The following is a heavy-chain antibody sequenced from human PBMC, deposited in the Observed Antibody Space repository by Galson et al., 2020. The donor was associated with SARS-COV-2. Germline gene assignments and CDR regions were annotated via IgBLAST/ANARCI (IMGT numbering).Heavy chain of an antibody. J-gene: IGHJ6*03. CDR2: INVGGNA. CDR1: GGSFGGYS. D-gene: IGHD3-10*01. Sequence: SETLSLTCAVYGGSFGGYSWTWIRQPPGKGLEWIGEINVGGNANYSPSLRSRFPISVATSKNQFSLNLRSVTAADTALYFCARGHRGVVPSPVLGLGPFYTYYYMDVWGKGTTVTVSS. V-gene: IGHV4-34*01. CDR3: ARGHRGVVPSPVLGLGPFYTYYYMDV.